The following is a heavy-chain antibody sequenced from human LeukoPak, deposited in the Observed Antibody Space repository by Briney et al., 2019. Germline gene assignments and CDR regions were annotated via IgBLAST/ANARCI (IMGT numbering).Heavy chain of an antibody. CDR1: GGSISSYY. CDR2: VYYNGGT. CDR3: GAESERWLVRS. D-gene: IGHD6-19*01. J-gene: IGHJ4*02. Sequence: SETLSLTCTVSGGSISSYYWSWIRQPPGKGLEWIGQVYYNGGTNYNPSFKSRVTISIDTSKNQFSLKLTSVTAADTAVYYCGAESERWLVRSWGQGTRVTVSS. V-gene: IGHV4-59*01.